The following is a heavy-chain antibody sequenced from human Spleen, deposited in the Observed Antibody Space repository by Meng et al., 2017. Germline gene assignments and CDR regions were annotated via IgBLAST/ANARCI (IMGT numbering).Heavy chain of an antibody. D-gene: IGHD6-19*01. J-gene: IGHJ4*02. V-gene: IGHV4-34*01. CDR3: ARQLSSSGAG. CDR1: GGSFSGYY. CDR2: INHSGNT. Sequence: QVRAEQGGAGLLKPSETPPLTCAVYGGSFSGYYWSWIRQPPGKGLEWIGEINHSGNTNYNPSLKSRVTISVDTSKNQFSLKLSSVTAADTAVYYCARQLSSSGAGWGQGTLVTVSS.